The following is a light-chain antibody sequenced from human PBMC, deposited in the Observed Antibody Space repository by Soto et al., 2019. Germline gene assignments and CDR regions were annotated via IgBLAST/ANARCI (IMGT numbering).Light chain of an antibody. CDR2: SAS. V-gene: IGKV1-39*01. CDR3: QKSYGPLHS. CDR1: QSISTY. Sequence: DIQMTQSPSSLSASVGDRVTITCRASQSISTYLHWYQAKPGRPPKLLIYSASSLQSGVPSRFTGRGSGTDFTLTISSLQPEDFATYHFQKSYGPLHSFGPGTKVDIK. J-gene: IGKJ3*01.